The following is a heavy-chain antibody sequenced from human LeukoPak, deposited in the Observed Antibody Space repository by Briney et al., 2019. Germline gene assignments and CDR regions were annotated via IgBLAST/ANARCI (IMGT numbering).Heavy chain of an antibody. Sequence: SETLSLTCTVSGGSISSSSYYWGWIRQPPGKGLEWIGSIYYSGSTYYNPSLKSRVTISVDTSKNQFSLKLSSVTAADTAVYYCARRPGAGYCSGGSCYGTGYMDVWGKGTTVTISS. CDR3: ARRPGAGYCSGGSCYGTGYMDV. D-gene: IGHD2-15*01. CDR2: IYYSGST. CDR1: GGSISSSSYY. J-gene: IGHJ6*03. V-gene: IGHV4-39*01.